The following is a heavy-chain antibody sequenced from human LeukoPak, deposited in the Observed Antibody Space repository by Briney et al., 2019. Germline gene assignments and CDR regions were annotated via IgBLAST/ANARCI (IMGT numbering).Heavy chain of an antibody. CDR3: AKDGAGAQNWFALDP. CDR1: GFTVSNDY. Sequence: PGGSLRLSCAASGFTVSNDYMAWVRQAPGRGLEWVSLIYGEGTTLYRDSVKGSFTISRENFKNPMYLQMNSRRPEDTALYYCAKDGAGAQNWFALDPWGQGTLVTVSS. CDR2: IYGEGTT. J-gene: IGHJ5*02. D-gene: IGHD3-10*01. V-gene: IGHV3-53*05.